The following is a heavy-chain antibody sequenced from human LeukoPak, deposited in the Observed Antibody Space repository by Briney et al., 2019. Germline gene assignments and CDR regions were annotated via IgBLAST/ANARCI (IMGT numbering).Heavy chain of an antibody. V-gene: IGHV3-30*02. J-gene: IGHJ1*01. Sequence: GGSLRLSCAASGFTFRSYGMYWVRQAPGKGREWVAFIRYDGTNKYYADSGKGRFTISRDSSNNTLYLEMNSGRADDTALYYCAKAPQFDFWSSYLPYWGQGTLVTVSS. CDR3: AKAPQFDFWSSYLPY. CDR1: GFTFRSYG. D-gene: IGHD3-3*01. CDR2: IRYDGTNK.